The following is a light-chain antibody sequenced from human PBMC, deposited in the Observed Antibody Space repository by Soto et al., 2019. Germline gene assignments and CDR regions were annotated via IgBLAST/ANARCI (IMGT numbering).Light chain of an antibody. CDR3: QKYNNWLIT. CDR2: GAS. V-gene: IGKV3-15*01. CDR1: QSVSGN. Sequence: EIVMTQSPATLSVSPGESATLSCRSSQSVSGNLAWYLQKPGQTLSLLIYGASTRATGIPARFSCSGSGTEFTLTISSLQSEDFAVYYCQKYNNWLITFGQGTRLEIK. J-gene: IGKJ5*01.